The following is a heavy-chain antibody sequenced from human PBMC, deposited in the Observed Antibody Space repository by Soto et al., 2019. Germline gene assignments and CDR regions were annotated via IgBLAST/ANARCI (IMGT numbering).Heavy chain of an antibody. CDR1: GFTFSSYW. Sequence: GGSLRLSCAASGFTFSSYWMHWVRQAPGKGLVWVSRINSDGSSTSYADSVKGRFTISRDNAKNTLYLQMNSLRAEDTAVYYCARYAVSGYDNYYFDYWGQGTLVTVSS. V-gene: IGHV3-74*01. J-gene: IGHJ4*02. CDR3: ARYAVSGYDNYYFDY. CDR2: INSDGSST. D-gene: IGHD5-12*01.